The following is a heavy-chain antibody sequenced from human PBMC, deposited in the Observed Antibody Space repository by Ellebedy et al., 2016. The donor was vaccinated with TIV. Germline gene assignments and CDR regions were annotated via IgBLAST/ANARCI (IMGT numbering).Heavy chain of an antibody. J-gene: IGHJ6*02. Sequence: PGGSLRLSCAASGFTFRSYGMHWVRQAPGKGLEWVSGISWNSGTVDYADSVKGRLTISRDNAKNSLYLQMNSLRVEDTAFYYCAKVQGPNNYGRYGLDVWGQGTTVNVSS. CDR2: ISWNSGTV. V-gene: IGHV3-9*01. CDR1: GFTFRSYG. CDR3: AKVQGPNNYGRYGLDV. D-gene: IGHD5-18*01.